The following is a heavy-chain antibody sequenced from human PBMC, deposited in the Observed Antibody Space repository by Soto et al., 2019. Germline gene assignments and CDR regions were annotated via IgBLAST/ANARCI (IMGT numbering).Heavy chain of an antibody. Sequence: SETLSLTCTFSGGSISSYYWSLIRQPPGKGLEWIGYIYYSGSTNYNPSLKSRVTISVDTSKNQFSLKLSSVTAADTAVYYCARDQQQDPRGMDVWGQGTTVTVSS. CDR3: ARDQQQDPRGMDV. D-gene: IGHD6-13*01. CDR2: IYYSGST. J-gene: IGHJ6*02. CDR1: GGSISSYY. V-gene: IGHV4-59*12.